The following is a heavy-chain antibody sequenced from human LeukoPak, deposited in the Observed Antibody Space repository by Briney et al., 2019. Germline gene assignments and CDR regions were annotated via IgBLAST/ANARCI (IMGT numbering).Heavy chain of an antibody. Sequence: PGGSPRLSCTASGFTFSSYGMHWVRQAPGKGLEWVSFIRFDGSEKYYADSVRGRFTISRDNSKNTLSLQMNSLRAEDTALYYCAKDVYDCSGGSCPQYYYVMDVWGQGTTVTVSS. CDR3: AKDVYDCSGGSCPQYYYVMDV. CDR1: GFTFSSYG. J-gene: IGHJ6*02. CDR2: IRFDGSEK. V-gene: IGHV3-30*02. D-gene: IGHD2-15*01.